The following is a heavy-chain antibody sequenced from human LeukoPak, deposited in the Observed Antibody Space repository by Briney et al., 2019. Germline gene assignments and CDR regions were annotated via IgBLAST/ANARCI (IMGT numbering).Heavy chain of an antibody. CDR3: ARDPYSRGKANYFDN. D-gene: IGHD3-22*01. CDR1: GYTFTSYY. J-gene: IGHJ4*02. Sequence: VASVKVSCKASGYTFTSYYMHWVRQAPGQGLEWMGIINPSGGSTNYAQKFQGRVTMTRDTSTNTLYMELSSLRSEDTAVYYCARDPYSRGKANYFDNWGQGTLVTVSS. CDR2: INPSGGST. V-gene: IGHV1-46*01.